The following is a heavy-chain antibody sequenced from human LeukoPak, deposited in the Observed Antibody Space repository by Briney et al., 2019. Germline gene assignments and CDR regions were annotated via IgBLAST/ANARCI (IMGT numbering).Heavy chain of an antibody. J-gene: IGHJ6*02. V-gene: IGHV1-18*01. CDR3: AREPLLGFYYYGMDV. CDR1: GYTFASYG. Sequence: GASVKVSCKASGYTFASYGISWVRQAPRQGLEWMGWISAYNGNTNYAQKLQGRVTMTTDTSTSTAYMELRSLRSDDTAVYYCAREPLLGFYYYGMDVWGQGTTVTVSS. D-gene: IGHD3-10*01. CDR2: ISAYNGNT.